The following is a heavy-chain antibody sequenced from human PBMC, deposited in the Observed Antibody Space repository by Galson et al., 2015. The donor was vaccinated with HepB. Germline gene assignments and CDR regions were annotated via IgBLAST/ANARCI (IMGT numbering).Heavy chain of an antibody. CDR3: ARDPSDYGDPYYFDY. Sequence: SLRLSCAASGFTFSSYAMHWVRQAPGKGLEWVAVISYDGSNKYYADSVKGRFTISRDNSKNTLYLQMNSLRAEDTAAYYCARDPSDYGDPYYFDYWGQGTLVTVSS. J-gene: IGHJ4*02. CDR1: GFTFSSYA. D-gene: IGHD4-17*01. V-gene: IGHV3-30-3*01. CDR2: ISYDGSNK.